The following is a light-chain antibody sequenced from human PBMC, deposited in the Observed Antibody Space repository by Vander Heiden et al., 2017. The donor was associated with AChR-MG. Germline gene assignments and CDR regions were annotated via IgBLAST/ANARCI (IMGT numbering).Light chain of an antibody. CDR1: KLGDKY. J-gene: IGLJ2*01. CDR3: QAWASSTVV. V-gene: IGLV3-1*01. CDR2: QDS. Sequence: SYEVTQPPSVSVSPGQTASITCSGDKLGDKYACWYQQKPGQSPVLVIYQDSKRPSGVPERFSGSNSGNTATLTISGTQAMDEDDYYCQAWASSTVVFGGGTKLTVL.